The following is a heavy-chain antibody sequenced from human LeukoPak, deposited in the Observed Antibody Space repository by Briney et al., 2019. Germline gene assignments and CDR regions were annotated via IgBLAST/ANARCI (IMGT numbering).Heavy chain of an antibody. V-gene: IGHV3-7*01. Sequence: PGGSLRLSCAASGFTFSSYWMSWVRQAPGKGLEWVANIKQDGSEKYYVDSVKGRFTISRDNAKNSLYLQMNSLRAEDTAVYYCARGGSRYYYDSSGYWFDYWGQGTLVTVSS. J-gene: IGHJ4*02. CDR2: IKQDGSEK. CDR1: GFTFSSYW. D-gene: IGHD3-22*01. CDR3: ARGGSRYYYDSSGYWFDY.